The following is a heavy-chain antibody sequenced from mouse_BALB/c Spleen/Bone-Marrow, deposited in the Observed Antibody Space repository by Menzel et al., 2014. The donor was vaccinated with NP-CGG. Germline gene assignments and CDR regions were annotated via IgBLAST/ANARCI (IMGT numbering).Heavy chain of an antibody. CDR1: GFTFSSYA. Sequence: EVMLVESGGGLVKPGGSLKLPCAASGFTFSSYAMSWVRQTPEKRLEWVATISSGGSYTYYPDSVKGRFTISRDNAKNTLYLQMSSLRSEDTAMYYCARHGGKGYAMDYWGQGTSVTVSS. CDR2: ISSGGSYT. J-gene: IGHJ4*01. CDR3: ARHGGKGYAMDY. D-gene: IGHD2-1*01. V-gene: IGHV5-9-1*01.